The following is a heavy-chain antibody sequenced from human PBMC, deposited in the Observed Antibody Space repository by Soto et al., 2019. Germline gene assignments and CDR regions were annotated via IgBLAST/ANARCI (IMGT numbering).Heavy chain of an antibody. V-gene: IGHV3-23*01. CDR1: GFTFSSYA. Sequence: GGSLRLSCAASGFTFSSYAMTWVRQTPVKGLEWVSVIRGNGDTTYYADSVKGRFTISRDNSKNTLYLQMNSLRAEDTAVYFCAKQQGPGTPYYYAMDVWGQGTTVPVSS. CDR2: IRGNGDTT. J-gene: IGHJ6*02. CDR3: AKQQGPGTPYYYAMDV. D-gene: IGHD2-15*01.